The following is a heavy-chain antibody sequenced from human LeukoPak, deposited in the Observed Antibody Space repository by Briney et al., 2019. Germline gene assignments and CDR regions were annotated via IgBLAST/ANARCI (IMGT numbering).Heavy chain of an antibody. CDR2: IYYSGST. CDR3: AREEKYYDFWSGYYPYYFDY. J-gene: IGHJ4*02. V-gene: IGHV4-39*07. CDR1: GGSISSSSYY. D-gene: IGHD3-3*01. Sequence: SETLSLTCTVSGGSISSSSYYWGWIRQPPGKGLEWIGSIYYSGSTYYNPSLKNRVTISVDTSKNQFSLKLSSVTAADTAVYYCAREEKYYDFWSGYYPYYFDYWGQGTLVTVSS.